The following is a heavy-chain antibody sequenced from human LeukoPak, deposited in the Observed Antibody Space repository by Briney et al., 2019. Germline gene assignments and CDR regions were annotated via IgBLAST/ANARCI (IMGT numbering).Heavy chain of an antibody. D-gene: IGHD2-21*02. V-gene: IGHV3-23*01. J-gene: IGHJ4*02. CDR1: GFTFSNYA. CDR3: ARERGSSGGDTNGYFEY. Sequence: PGGSLRLSCAASGFTFSNYAMCWVRQAPGKGLEWVSVISGSGGSTYSADSVKGRFTISRDNSKNTLYLQLNSLKAEDTAAYYCARERGSSGGDTNGYFEYWGQGALVTVSS. CDR2: ISGSGGST.